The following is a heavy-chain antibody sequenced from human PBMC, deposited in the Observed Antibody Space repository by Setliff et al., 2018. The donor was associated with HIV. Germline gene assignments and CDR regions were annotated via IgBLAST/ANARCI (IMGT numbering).Heavy chain of an antibody. D-gene: IGHD3-22*01. CDR3: ARSRTSSGYYGVTGYGMDV. V-gene: IGHV4-59*01. CDR2: IYYSGST. Sequence: SETLSLTCTVSGGSISSDYWSWIWQPPGKGLEWIGYIYYSGSTNYNPSLKSRVTISVATSKNQFSLKLNSVTTADTAVYYCARSRTSSGYYGVTGYGMDVWGQGTTVTV. CDR1: GGSISSDY. J-gene: IGHJ6*02.